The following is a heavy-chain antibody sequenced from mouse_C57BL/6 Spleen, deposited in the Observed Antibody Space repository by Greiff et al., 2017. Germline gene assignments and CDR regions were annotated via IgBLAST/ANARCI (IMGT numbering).Heavy chain of an antibody. J-gene: IGHJ2*01. CDR3: ARSAYYVNLFDY. V-gene: IGHV1-59*01. Sequence: QVQLQQPGAELVRPGTSVKLSCKASGYTFTSYWMHWVKQRPGQGLEWIGVIDPSDSYTNYNQKFKGKATLTVDTSSRTAYMQLSSLTSEDSAVYYCARSAYYVNLFDYWGQGTTLTVSS. CDR2: IDPSDSYT. CDR1: GYTFTSYW. D-gene: IGHD2-10*01.